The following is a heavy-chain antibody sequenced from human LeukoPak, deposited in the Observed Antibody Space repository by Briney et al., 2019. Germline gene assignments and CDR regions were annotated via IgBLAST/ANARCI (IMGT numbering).Heavy chain of an antibody. V-gene: IGHV1-2*06. CDR2: ISPNSGGT. D-gene: IGHD1-1*01. CDR1: GYTFTGYY. CDR3: ARDLRLETPTGHYMDV. J-gene: IGHJ6*03. Sequence: ASVKVSCKASGYTFTGYYIRWVRQAPGQGLEWMGRISPNSGGTNYAQKFQGRVTMTRDTSISTAYMELSRLRSDDTAVYYCARDLRLETPTGHYMDVWGKGTTVTVSS.